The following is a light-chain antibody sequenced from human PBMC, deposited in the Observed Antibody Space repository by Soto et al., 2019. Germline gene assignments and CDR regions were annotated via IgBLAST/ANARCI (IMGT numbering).Light chain of an antibody. J-gene: IGKJ1*01. CDR3: HQYDTYSWT. V-gene: IGKV1-5*03. Sequence: DIQMTQSPSTLSASVGDTVTITCRAGQGISRWLAWYQQKPGRAPNLLIYEASTLESGVPSRFSGSGSGTEFTLTISSLHPDDFASYYCHQYDTYSWTFGQGNKGEIK. CDR1: QGISRW. CDR2: EAS.